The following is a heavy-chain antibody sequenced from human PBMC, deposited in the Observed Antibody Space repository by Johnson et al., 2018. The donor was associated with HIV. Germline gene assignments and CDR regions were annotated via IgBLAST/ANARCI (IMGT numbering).Heavy chain of an antibody. CDR1: GFTFSSYA. CDR2: ISGSGGST. Sequence: VQLVESGGGLVQPGGSLRLSCAASGFTFSSYAMSWVRQAPGKGLEWVSAISGSGGSTYYADSVKGRFTISRDNSKKTLYLTMNSLRAEDTAVYYCARGTYYYGSGNAFDMWGQGTMVTVSS. CDR3: ARGTYYYGSGNAFDM. V-gene: IGHV3-23*04. J-gene: IGHJ3*02. D-gene: IGHD3-10*01.